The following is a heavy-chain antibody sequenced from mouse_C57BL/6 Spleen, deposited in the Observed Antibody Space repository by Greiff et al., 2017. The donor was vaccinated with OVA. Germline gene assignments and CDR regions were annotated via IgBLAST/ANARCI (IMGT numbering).Heavy chain of an antibody. CDR2: ISSGSSTI. CDR3: ARRDYYGSRGYWYFDV. D-gene: IGHD1-1*01. Sequence: EVKLVESGGGLVKPGGSLKLSCAASGFTFSDYGMHWVRQAPEKGLEWVAYISSGSSTIYYADTVKGRFTISSANAKNTLFLQMTSLRAEDTAMYYCARRDYYGSRGYWYFDVWGTGTTVTVSA. J-gene: IGHJ1*03. CDR1: GFTFSDYG. V-gene: IGHV5-17*01.